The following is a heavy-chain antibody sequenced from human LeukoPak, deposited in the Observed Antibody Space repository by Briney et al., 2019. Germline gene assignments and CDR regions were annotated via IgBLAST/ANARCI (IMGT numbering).Heavy chain of an antibody. CDR2: IYYSGST. D-gene: IGHD3-22*01. V-gene: IGHV4-59*12. J-gene: IGHJ5*02. CDR3: ARGPRITMIVVVITSWFDP. CDR1: GGSISSYY. Sequence: SEALSLTCTVSGGSISSYYWSWIRQPPGKGLEWIGYIYYSGSTNYNPSLKSRVTISVDTSKNQFSLKLSSVSAADTAVYYCARGPRITMIVVVITSWFDPWGQGTLVTVSS.